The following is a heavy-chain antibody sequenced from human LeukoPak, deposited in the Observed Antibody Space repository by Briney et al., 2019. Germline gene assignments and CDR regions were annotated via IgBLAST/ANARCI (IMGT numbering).Heavy chain of an antibody. V-gene: IGHV5-51*01. CDR3: ARRYCSTTNCRWFDP. CDR2: IYPGDSET. D-gene: IGHD2-2*01. CDR1: GYKFTNYW. Sequence: GESLKISCEGSGYKFTNYWIAWVRQLPGKGLEWMGIIYPGDSETTYSPSFQGQVTISADKSTNTAYLQWSNLRASDTAIYYCARRYCSTTNCRWFDPWGQGTLVTVSS. J-gene: IGHJ5*02.